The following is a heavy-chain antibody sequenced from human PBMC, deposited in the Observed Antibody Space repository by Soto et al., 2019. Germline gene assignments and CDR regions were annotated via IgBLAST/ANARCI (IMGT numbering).Heavy chain of an antibody. J-gene: IGHJ6*02. CDR2: ISFDGSKK. CDR1: GFSFSSFG. V-gene: IGHV3-30*18. Sequence: GGSLRLSCAASGFSFSSFGMHRVRQAPGKGLEWVAAISFDGSKKYYADSVKGRFTISRDNSENTRFLHLNSLSAEAAAVYYCAKDSMSDYYGMDVWGQGTTVTVSS. CDR3: AKDSMSDYYGMDV.